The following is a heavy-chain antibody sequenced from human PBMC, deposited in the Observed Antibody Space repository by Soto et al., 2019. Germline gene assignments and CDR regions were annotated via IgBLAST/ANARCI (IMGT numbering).Heavy chain of an antibody. Sequence: QVQLVQSGAEVKKPGSSVKVSCKASGGTFSSYTISWVRQAPGQGLEWMGRIIPILGIANYAQKFQGRVTINADKSTRPAYMELSSMRSEDTAVYYCARAGLTGYYYYGMDVWGQGTTVTVSS. D-gene: IGHD3-10*01. V-gene: IGHV1-69*02. CDR1: GGTFSSYT. J-gene: IGHJ6*02. CDR2: IIPILGIA. CDR3: ARAGLTGYYYYGMDV.